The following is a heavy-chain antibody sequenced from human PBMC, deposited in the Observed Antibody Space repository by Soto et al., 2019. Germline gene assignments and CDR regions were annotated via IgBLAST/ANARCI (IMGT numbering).Heavy chain of an antibody. D-gene: IGHD3-9*01. V-gene: IGHV6-1*01. J-gene: IGHJ6*02. Sequence: PSQTLSLTCVISGDSVSSNSAAWNWIRQSPSRGLEWLGRTYYRSKWYSHYAISVKSRITINPDTSKNQFSLQLTSVTPDDTAVYYCARTSGHLDVWGRGTTVTVSS. CDR1: GDSVSSNSAA. CDR2: TYYRSKWYS. CDR3: ARTSGHLDV.